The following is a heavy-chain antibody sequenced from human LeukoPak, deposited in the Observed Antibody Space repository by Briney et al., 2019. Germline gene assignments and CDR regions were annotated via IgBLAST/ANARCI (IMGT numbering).Heavy chain of an antibody. Sequence: PGRSLRLSCAASGFTFSRHGMHWVHQAPGKGLEWVAVIWHDGSNQYYGDSVKGRFTISRDNSKNTLYLQMNSLRVEDTAVYYCAKDWEGYTNDLDYWGQGTLVTVSS. V-gene: IGHV3-33*06. CDR2: IWHDGSNQ. CDR1: GFTFSRHG. D-gene: IGHD2-8*01. CDR3: AKDWEGYTNDLDY. J-gene: IGHJ4*02.